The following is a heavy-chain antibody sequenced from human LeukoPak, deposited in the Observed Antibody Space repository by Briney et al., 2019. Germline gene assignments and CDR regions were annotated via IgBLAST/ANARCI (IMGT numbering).Heavy chain of an antibody. V-gene: IGHV3-23*01. CDR3: SNTLPSSWYSFDY. J-gene: IGHJ4*02. CDR1: GFTFSSYA. Sequence: GGSLRLSCAASGFTFSSYAMSWVRQAPGKGLEWVSTISTSGGSTYYADSVKGRFTISSDKSKNTLYLQMDSLRAEDTAVYYLSNTLPSSWYSFDYWGQGTLVTVSS. CDR2: ISTSGGST. D-gene: IGHD6-13*01.